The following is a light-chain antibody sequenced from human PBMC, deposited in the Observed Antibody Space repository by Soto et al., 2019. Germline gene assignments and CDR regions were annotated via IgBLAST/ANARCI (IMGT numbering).Light chain of an antibody. J-gene: IGLJ1*01. Sequence: QSVLTQPASVSGSPGQSITISCTETNVDVGGCNYVSWYQHHPGKAPKLLIFEVSNRPSGVSNRFSGSKSGNTASLTISGLQSEDEADYYCASYTIKTTYVFGSGTKVTVL. CDR2: EVS. V-gene: IGLV2-14*01. CDR1: NVDVGGCNY. CDR3: ASYTIKTTYV.